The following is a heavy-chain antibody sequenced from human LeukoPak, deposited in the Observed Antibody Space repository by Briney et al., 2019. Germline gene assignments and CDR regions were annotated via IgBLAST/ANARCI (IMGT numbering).Heavy chain of an antibody. CDR2: INHSGST. CDR3: ARDCSGGSCYGAFDI. CDR1: GGSFSGYY. V-gene: IGHV4-34*01. Sequence: SETLSLTCAVYGGSFSGYYWSWIRQPPGKGLEWIGEINHSGSTYYNPSLKSRITISVDTSENRFSLKLSSVTATDTAVYYCARDCSGGSCYGAFDIWGQGTMVTVSS. D-gene: IGHD2-15*01. J-gene: IGHJ3*02.